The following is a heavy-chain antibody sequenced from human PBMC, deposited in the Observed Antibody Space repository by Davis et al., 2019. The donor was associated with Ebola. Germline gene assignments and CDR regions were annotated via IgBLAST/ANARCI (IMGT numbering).Heavy chain of an antibody. J-gene: IGHJ4*02. CDR3: AASTSSPLVNDY. Sequence: ASVKVSCKASGYTFTSYYMHWVRQAPGQGLEWMGIINPSGGSTSYAQKFQGRVTMTRDTSTSTVYMELSSLRSDDTAVYYCAASTSSPLVNDYWGQGTLVTVSS. D-gene: IGHD6-13*01. CDR1: GYTFTSYY. CDR2: INPSGGST. V-gene: IGHV1-46*01.